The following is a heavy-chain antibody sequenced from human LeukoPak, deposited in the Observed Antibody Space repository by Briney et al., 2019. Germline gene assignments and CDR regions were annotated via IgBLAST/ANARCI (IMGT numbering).Heavy chain of an antibody. CDR2: MNPKSGNT. CDR3: AKAAIMAPMNADWFDP. CDR1: GYTFTNYE. D-gene: IGHD5-12*01. Sequence: GASVTVSCKASGYTFTNYEINWVRQATGQGLEWMGWMNPKSGNTAYAQKFQGRVSMTWDTSIGTAYLELSSLTSDDTAVYYCAKAAIMAPMNADWFDPWGQGTLVTVSS. J-gene: IGHJ5*02. V-gene: IGHV1-8*01.